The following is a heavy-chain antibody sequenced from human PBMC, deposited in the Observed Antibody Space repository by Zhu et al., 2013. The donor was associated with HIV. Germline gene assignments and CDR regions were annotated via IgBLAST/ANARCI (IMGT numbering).Heavy chain of an antibody. J-gene: IGHJ4*01. CDR3: ARGGSISGWVFDY. CDR1: GFTFSSYS. Sequence: EVQLVESGGGLVKPGGSLRLSCAASGFTFSSYSMNWVRQAPGKGLEWVSSISSSSSYIYYADSVKGRFTISRDNAKNSLYLQMNSLRAEDTAVYYCARGGSISGWVFDYWGHGTLVTVSS. D-gene: IGHD6-19*01. V-gene: IGHV3-21*01. CDR2: ISSSSSYI.